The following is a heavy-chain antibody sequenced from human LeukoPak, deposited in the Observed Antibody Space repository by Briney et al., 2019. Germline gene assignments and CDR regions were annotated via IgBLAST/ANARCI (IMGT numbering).Heavy chain of an antibody. V-gene: IGHV1-69*13. CDR3: ARDGIVGARSFDY. Sequence: ASVKVSCKASGYTFTSYYMHWVRQAPGQGLEWMGGIIPIFGTANYAQKFQGRVTITADESTSTAYMELSSLRSEDTAVYYCARDGIVGARSFDYWGQGTLVTVSS. CDR2: IIPIFGTA. CDR1: GYTFTSYY. J-gene: IGHJ4*02. D-gene: IGHD1-26*01.